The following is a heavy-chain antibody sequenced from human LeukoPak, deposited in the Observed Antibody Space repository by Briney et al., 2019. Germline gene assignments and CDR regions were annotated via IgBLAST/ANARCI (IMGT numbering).Heavy chain of an antibody. J-gene: IGHJ4*02. CDR1: GFTFSSYA. Sequence: GGSLRLSCAASGFTFSSYAMHWVRQAPGKGLEYVSAISSNGGSTYYANSVKGRFTISRDNSKNTLYLQMGSLGAEDMAVYYCARGPATFYYYDSSGYPDYWGQGTLVTVSS. CDR3: ARGPATFYYYDSSGYPDY. V-gene: IGHV3-64*01. D-gene: IGHD3-22*01. CDR2: ISSNGGST.